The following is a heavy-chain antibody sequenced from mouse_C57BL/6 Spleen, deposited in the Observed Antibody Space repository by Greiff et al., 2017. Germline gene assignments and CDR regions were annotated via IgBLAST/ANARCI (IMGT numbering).Heavy chain of an antibody. Sequence: QVQLQQPGAELVKPGASVKLSCKASGYTFTSYWMHLVKQRPGQGLEWIGMIHPNSGSTNYNEKFKSKATLTVDKSSSTAYMQLSSLTSEDSAVYYCARRDFTTVVASFDYWGQGTTLTVSS. V-gene: IGHV1-64*01. J-gene: IGHJ2*01. CDR3: ARRDFTTVVASFDY. D-gene: IGHD1-1*01. CDR1: GYTFTSYW. CDR2: IHPNSGST.